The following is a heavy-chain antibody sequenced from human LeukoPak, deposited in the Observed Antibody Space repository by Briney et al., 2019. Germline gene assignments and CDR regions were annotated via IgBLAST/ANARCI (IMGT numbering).Heavy chain of an antibody. Sequence: GGSLRLSCAASGLTFNNHAMSWVRQSPGKGLEWVSVISGSGDSTHYAESVKGRFTISRDNSKNTVYLQMSSLRAEDTAVYFCAKGCSGIYYLGYYYLDVWGKGTTVTVSS. D-gene: IGHD1-26*01. V-gene: IGHV3-23*01. CDR2: ISGSGDST. CDR3: AKGCSGIYYLGYYYLDV. CDR1: GLTFNNHA. J-gene: IGHJ6*03.